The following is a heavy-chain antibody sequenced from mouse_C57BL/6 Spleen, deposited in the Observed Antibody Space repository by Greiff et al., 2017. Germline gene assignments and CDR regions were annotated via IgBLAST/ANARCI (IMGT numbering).Heavy chain of an antibody. Sequence: VQLQQSGAELVRPGASVKLSCTASGFNIKDDYMHWVKQRPEQGLEWIGWIDPENGDTEYASKFQGKATITADTSSNTAYLQLSSLTSEDTAVYYCTTQKLGSWFAYWGQGTLVTVSA. CDR2: IDPENGDT. V-gene: IGHV14-4*01. J-gene: IGHJ3*01. CDR3: TTQKLGSWFAY. CDR1: GFNIKDDY. D-gene: IGHD4-1*01.